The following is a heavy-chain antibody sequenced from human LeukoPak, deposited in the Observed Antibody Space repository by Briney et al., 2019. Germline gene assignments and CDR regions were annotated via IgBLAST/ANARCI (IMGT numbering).Heavy chain of an antibody. CDR1: GNTLTELS. CDR3: AAGGVYDLLDY. D-gene: IGHD2/OR15-2a*01. J-gene: IGHJ4*02. Sequence: ASVKVSCKVSGNTLTELSMHWVRQAPGKGLEWMGGSDPEDGEAIYAQKFRGRVTMTEDTSTDTTYMELNSLKSEDTAVYYCAAGGVYDLLDYWGQGTLVTVSS. CDR2: SDPEDGEA. V-gene: IGHV1-24*01.